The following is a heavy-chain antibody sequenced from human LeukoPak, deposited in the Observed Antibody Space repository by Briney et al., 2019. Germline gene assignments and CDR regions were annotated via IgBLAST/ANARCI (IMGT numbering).Heavy chain of an antibody. Sequence: XXXRQAPGQGLEGMGWINPNTGGTNYAQKFQGRVTXTKDTXXNAXYMELNKLTSDDTAVYYCGRXXXXFDPWGXGXLVTVSS. CDR2: INPNTGGT. V-gene: IGHV1-2*02. CDR3: GRXXXXFDP. J-gene: IGHJ5*02.